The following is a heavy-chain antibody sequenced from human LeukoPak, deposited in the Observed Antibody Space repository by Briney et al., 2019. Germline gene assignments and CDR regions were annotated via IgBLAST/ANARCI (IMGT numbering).Heavy chain of an antibody. D-gene: IGHD1-26*01. Sequence: PGGSLRLSCAASGFTHSNHAMSWVRQPPGKGLEWVSGISGSGGDIHYAESVKGRFTISRDNSRNTLYLQMNSLRAEDTAVYYCAKLSPGVREEYWGQGSLVTVSS. CDR3: AKLSPGVREEY. V-gene: IGHV3-23*01. CDR2: ISGSGGDI. J-gene: IGHJ4*02. CDR1: GFTHSNHA.